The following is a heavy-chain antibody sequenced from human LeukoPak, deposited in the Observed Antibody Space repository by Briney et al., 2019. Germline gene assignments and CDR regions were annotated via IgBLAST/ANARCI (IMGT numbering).Heavy chain of an antibody. Sequence: SETLSLACTVSDGSITNNNYYWGWIRQPPGKGLEWIGSIYYSGSTYYNPFLKSRVTISVDTSKNQFSLKLNSVTAADTAVYYCAREGTTITTWDSWGQGTLVTVSS. D-gene: IGHD4-11*01. CDR3: AREGTTITTWDS. CDR1: DGSITNNNYY. V-gene: IGHV4-39*01. J-gene: IGHJ4*02. CDR2: IYYSGST.